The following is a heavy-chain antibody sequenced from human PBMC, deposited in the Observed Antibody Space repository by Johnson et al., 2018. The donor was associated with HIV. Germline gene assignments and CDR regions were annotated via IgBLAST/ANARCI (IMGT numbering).Heavy chain of an antibody. D-gene: IGHD1-7*01. V-gene: IGHV3-23*04. CDR2: LSGSGGSP. J-gene: IGHJ3*02. Sequence: VQLVESGGGLVQPGGSLKLSCAASGFTFSSHAMRWVRQAPGKGPEWVSALSGSGGSPYSADSVKGRFTISRASTTHTLYLQMNSLSAEDTAVYHCARRGNWNYLKSAFDIWGQGTMVTVSS. CDR3: ARRGNWNYLKSAFDI. CDR1: GFTFSSHA.